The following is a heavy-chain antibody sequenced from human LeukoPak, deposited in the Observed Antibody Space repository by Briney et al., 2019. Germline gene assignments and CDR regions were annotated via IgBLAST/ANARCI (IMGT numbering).Heavy chain of an antibody. CDR1: GGSITSFS. CDR3: ARGSNFWSRHLDY. V-gene: IGHV4-4*07. Sequence: PSETLSLTCTVSGGSITSFSWSWIRQPAGKGLEWIGRIHSSGSTNYNASLIGRVTMSVDTSKNQFSVNLSSVTAADTAVYYCARGSNFWSRHLDYWGQGTLVTVSS. D-gene: IGHD3-3*01. CDR2: IHSSGST. J-gene: IGHJ4*02.